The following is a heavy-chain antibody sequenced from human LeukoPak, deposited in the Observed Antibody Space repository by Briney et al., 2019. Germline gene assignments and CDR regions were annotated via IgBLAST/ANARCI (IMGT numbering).Heavy chain of an antibody. D-gene: IGHD3-22*01. CDR1: GGSTSSGSYY. J-gene: IGHJ4*02. CDR3: ARETYDSSGLDY. CDR2: IYTSGST. V-gene: IGHV4-61*02. Sequence: SQTLSLTCTVSGGSTSSGSYYWSWIRQPAGKGLEWIGRIYTSGSTNYNPSLKSRVTISVDTSKNQFSLKLSSVTAADTAVYYCARETYDSSGLDYWGQGTLVTVSS.